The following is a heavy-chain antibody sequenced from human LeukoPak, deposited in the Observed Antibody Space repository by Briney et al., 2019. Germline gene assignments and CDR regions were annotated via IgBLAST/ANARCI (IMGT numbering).Heavy chain of an antibody. J-gene: IGHJ4*02. Sequence: PGESLNISCKGSGYSFTNYWIGWVRQTPGKGLEWMGIIYPDDSDTKYSPSFQGQVTISADKSINTAYLQWSSLKASDTAMYYCARRSSGYYFDDWGQGTLVTVSS. CDR2: IYPDDSDT. D-gene: IGHD3-22*01. CDR3: ARRSSGYYFDD. CDR1: GYSFTNYW. V-gene: IGHV5-51*01.